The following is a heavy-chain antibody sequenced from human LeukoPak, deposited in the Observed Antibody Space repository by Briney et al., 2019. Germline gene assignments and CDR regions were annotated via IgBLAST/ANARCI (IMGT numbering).Heavy chain of an antibody. J-gene: IGHJ5*02. D-gene: IGHD6-19*01. CDR2: ISPHNGNT. Sequence: ASVKVSCKASGYTFTSYGISWVRQAPGQGLEWMGWISPHNGNTKYAQKLQGRVTMTTDTSTSTAYMELSRLRSDDTAVHYCARVKRGAGRIGNWFDPWGQGTLVTVSS. CDR3: ARVKRGAGRIGNWFDP. CDR1: GYTFTSYG. V-gene: IGHV1-18*01.